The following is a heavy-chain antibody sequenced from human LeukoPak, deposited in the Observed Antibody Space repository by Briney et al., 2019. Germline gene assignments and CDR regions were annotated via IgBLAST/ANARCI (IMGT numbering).Heavy chain of an antibody. CDR3: ARELGYNWNYVNEDY. V-gene: IGHV1-46*01. Sequence: ASVKLSCTASGYTFTSYYMHWVRQPPGQGLEWMGIINPSGGSTSYAQKFQGRGTMTRDTSTSTVYMELSSLRSEDTAVYYCARELGYNWNYVNEDYWGQGTLVTVSS. CDR1: GYTFTSYY. CDR2: INPSGGST. J-gene: IGHJ4*02. D-gene: IGHD1-7*01.